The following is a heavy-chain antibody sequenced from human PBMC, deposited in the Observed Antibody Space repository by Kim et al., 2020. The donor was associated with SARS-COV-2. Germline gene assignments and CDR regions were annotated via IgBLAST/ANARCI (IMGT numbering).Heavy chain of an antibody. CDR3: ARVGEMATIPYGMDV. D-gene: IGHD5-12*01. V-gene: IGHV1-69*13. CDR1: GGTFSSYA. Sequence: SVKVSCKASGGTFSSYAISWVRQAPGQGLEWMGGIIPIFGTANYAQKFQGRVTITADESTSTAYMELSSLRSEDTAVYYCARVGEMATIPYGMDVWGQGTTVTVSS. CDR2: IIPIFGTA. J-gene: IGHJ6*02.